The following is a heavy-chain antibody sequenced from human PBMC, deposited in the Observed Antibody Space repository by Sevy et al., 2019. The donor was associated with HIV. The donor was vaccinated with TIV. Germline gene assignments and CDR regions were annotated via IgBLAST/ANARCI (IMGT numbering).Heavy chain of an antibody. D-gene: IGHD5-12*01. CDR2: INTLSGGT. CDR1: GYTFTGYY. Sequence: ASVKVSCKASGYTFTGYYMHWVRHTPGQGLEWVGWINTLSGGTNYAQKFQGRATMTRDTSISTAYMEVTRLRSDDTAVFYCARGFSGYDLFPSGFDYWGQGTLVTVSS. CDR3: ARGFSGYDLFPSGFDY. J-gene: IGHJ4*02. V-gene: IGHV1-2*02.